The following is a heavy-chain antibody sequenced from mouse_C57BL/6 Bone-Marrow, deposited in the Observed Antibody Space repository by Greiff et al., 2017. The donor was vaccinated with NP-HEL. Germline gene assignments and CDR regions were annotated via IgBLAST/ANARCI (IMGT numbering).Heavy chain of an antibody. J-gene: IGHJ3*01. CDR2: ISSGGDYI. V-gene: IGHV5-9-1*02. CDR3: TRDRGYGKGAD. CDR1: GFTFSSYA. D-gene: IGHD2-1*01. Sequence: EVKLVESGEGLVKPGGSLKLSCAASGFTFSSYAMSWVRQTPEKRLEWVAYISSGGDYIYYADTVKGRFTISRDNVRNTLYLQMSSLKSEDTAMYYCTRDRGYGKGADWGQGTLVTVAA.